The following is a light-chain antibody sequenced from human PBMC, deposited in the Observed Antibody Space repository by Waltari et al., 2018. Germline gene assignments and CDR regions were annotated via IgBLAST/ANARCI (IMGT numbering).Light chain of an antibody. Sequence: AIRITQSPSSLSASTGDRVTITCRASQRISSYLAWYQQKPGKAPKVLIYAASTLQSGVPSRFSGSGSGTDFTLTISCLQSEDFAIYYCQQYYSNPATFGQGTKVEIK. CDR3: QQYYSNPAT. V-gene: IGKV1-8*01. J-gene: IGKJ1*01. CDR1: QRISSY. CDR2: AAS.